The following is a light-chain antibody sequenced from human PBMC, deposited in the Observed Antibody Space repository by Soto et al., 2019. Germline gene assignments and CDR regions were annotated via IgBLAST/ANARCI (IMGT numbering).Light chain of an antibody. CDR1: RGVSANY. V-gene: IGKV3-20*01. CDR3: QQYGSSPRT. CDR2: GAS. Sequence: ENLLTQSPGPLSLSPGEGATLSCRAGRGVSANYLAWYQQKPGQAPTLLIYGASIRAAGIPDRFSGSGSGTDFTLTIRRLEPDDFAVYYCQQYGSSPRTFGQGTKVDIK. J-gene: IGKJ1*01.